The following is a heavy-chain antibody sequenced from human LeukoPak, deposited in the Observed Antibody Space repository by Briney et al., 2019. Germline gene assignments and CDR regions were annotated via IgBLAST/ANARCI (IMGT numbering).Heavy chain of an antibody. CDR1: GFTFSNYW. Sequence: PGGSLRLSCAASGFTFSNYWMTWVRQAPGKGLEWVANIDEAGKDRYYADSVKGRFTVSRDNTKNSVFLDMTSLRVEDTATYFCARASPGVVFNYFDYWGQGALVPVSS. CDR3: ARASPGVVFNYFDY. V-gene: IGHV3-7*01. J-gene: IGHJ4*01. CDR2: IDEAGKDR. D-gene: IGHD2-15*01.